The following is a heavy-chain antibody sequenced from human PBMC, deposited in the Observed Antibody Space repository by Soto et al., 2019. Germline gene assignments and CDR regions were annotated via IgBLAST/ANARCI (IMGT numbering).Heavy chain of an antibody. Sequence: GASVKVSCKASGGTFSSYTISWVRQAPGQGLEWMGWISAYNGNTNYAQKLQGRVTMTTDTSTSTAYMELRSLRSDDTAVYYCARVLAGFGELSDNWFDPWGQGTLVTVSS. CDR3: ARVLAGFGELSDNWFDP. V-gene: IGHV1-18*01. D-gene: IGHD3-10*01. CDR1: GGTFSSYT. J-gene: IGHJ5*02. CDR2: ISAYNGNT.